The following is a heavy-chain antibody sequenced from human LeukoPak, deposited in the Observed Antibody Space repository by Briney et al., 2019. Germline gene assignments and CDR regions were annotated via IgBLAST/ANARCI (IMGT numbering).Heavy chain of an antibody. V-gene: IGHV3-23*01. D-gene: IGHD2-2*01. Sequence: GGSLRLSCEVSGSVFTFGNFAMSWVRQAPGKGLEWVSGISGSGYYTYYADSVKGRFTISRDNSKNTVYIQINSLRAEDTAVYYCAKDGSWGDYQFYFYMDVWGKGTTVTVSS. CDR3: AKDGSWGDYQFYFYMDV. CDR1: GSVFTFGNFA. J-gene: IGHJ6*03. CDR2: ISGSGYYT.